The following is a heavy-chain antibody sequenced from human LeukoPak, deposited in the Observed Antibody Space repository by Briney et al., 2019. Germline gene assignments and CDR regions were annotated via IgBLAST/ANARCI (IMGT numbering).Heavy chain of an antibody. V-gene: IGHV1-46*01. Sequence: GASVEVSCKASGYTFTNYYIYWVRQAPGQGLEWMGIINPSGGSTDYAQKFQGRGTMTRDTSTTTVYMQLSSLRSEDTAVYYCARANWYSGNPSGAFDIWGQGTMVTVSS. J-gene: IGHJ3*02. D-gene: IGHD1-26*01. CDR3: ARANWYSGNPSGAFDI. CDR1: GYTFTNYY. CDR2: INPSGGST.